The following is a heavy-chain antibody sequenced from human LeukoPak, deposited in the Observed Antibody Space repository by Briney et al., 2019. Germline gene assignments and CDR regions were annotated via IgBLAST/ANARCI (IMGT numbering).Heavy chain of an antibody. CDR1: GYTFTSYG. V-gene: IGHV1-18*01. Sequence: ASVKVSCKASGYTFTSYGISWVRQAPGQGLEWMGWISAYNGNTNYAQKLQGRVTMTTDTSTGTAYMELRSLRSDDTAVYYCARVPRTLWFGDLNDNWFDPWGQGTLVTVSS. J-gene: IGHJ5*02. CDR3: ARVPRTLWFGDLNDNWFDP. CDR2: ISAYNGNT. D-gene: IGHD3-10*01.